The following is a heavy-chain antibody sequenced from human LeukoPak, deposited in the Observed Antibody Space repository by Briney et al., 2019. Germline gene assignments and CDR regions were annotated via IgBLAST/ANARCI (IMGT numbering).Heavy chain of an antibody. CDR3: ARGSGDYENYAFDI. CDR1: GGSVSSTTYY. Sequence: SETLSLTCTVSGGSVSSTTYYWSWIRQPPGKGLEWIGEINHSGSTNYNPSLKSRVTISADTSKNQFSLKLSSVTAADTAVYYCARGSGDYENYAFDIWGQGTMVTVSS. D-gene: IGHD4-17*01. CDR2: INHSGST. J-gene: IGHJ3*02. V-gene: IGHV4-39*07.